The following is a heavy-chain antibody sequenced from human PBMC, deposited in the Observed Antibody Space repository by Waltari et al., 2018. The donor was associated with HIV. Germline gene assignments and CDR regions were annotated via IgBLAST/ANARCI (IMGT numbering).Heavy chain of an antibody. Sequence: VQLVESGGGVVTPGRSLRLSCAASGFTFSRSAMPGVRQAPGKGLEWVAVISYDGSNKYYADSVKGRFTISRDNSKNTLYLQMNSLRAEDTAVYYCARDQDTAMEDWGQGTLVTVSS. CDR1: GFTFSRSA. V-gene: IGHV3-30-3*01. D-gene: IGHD5-18*01. J-gene: IGHJ4*02. CDR3: ARDQDTAMED. CDR2: ISYDGSNK.